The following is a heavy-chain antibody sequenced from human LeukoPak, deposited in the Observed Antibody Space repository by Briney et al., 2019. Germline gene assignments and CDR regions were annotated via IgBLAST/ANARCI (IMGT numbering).Heavy chain of an antibody. D-gene: IGHD3-22*01. V-gene: IGHV1-46*01. CDR3: ARDGYYDSSGPSGLDY. J-gene: IGHJ4*02. CDR1: GYTFTSYY. CDR2: INPSGGST. Sequence: AASVNVSCKASGYTFTSYYMHWVRQAPGQGLEWMGIINPSGGSTSYAQKFQGRVTMTRDTSTSTVYMELSSLRSEDTAVYYCARDGYYDSSGPSGLDYWGQGTLVTVSS.